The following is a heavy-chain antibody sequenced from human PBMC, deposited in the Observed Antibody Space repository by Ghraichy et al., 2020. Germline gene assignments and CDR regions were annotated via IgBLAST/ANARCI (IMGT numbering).Heavy chain of an antibody. Sequence: SETLSLTCTVSGGSINSYYWSWIRQPPGKGLEWIGYINYSGSTNYNPSLKSRVTISVETSKNQFSLKLTSVTAADTAVYYCARDRGVVAANNWYFDLWGRGTLVTVSS. CDR3: ARDRGVVAANNWYFDL. D-gene: IGHD2-15*01. CDR2: INYSGST. J-gene: IGHJ2*01. V-gene: IGHV4-59*01. CDR1: GGSINSYY.